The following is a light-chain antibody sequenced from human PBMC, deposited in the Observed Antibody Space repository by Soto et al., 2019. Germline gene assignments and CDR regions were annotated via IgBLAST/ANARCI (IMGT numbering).Light chain of an antibody. V-gene: IGKV3-20*01. J-gene: IGKJ3*01. CDR2: GAS. CDR1: QSVSSY. CDR3: QQYGSSPRT. Sequence: DIVLTQSPGTLSSSPGERATLSCRASQSVSSYLAWYQQKPGQAPRLLIYGASSRATGIPDRFSGSGSGTHFTLSISRLEPEDFAVYYCQQYGSSPRTFGPGTKVDIK.